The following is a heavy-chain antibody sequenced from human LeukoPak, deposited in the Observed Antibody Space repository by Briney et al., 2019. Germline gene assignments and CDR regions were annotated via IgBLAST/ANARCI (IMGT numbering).Heavy chain of an antibody. CDR2: INWNGGST. CDR3: ARDRFLEWLLPFDY. CDR1: GFTFDDYG. V-gene: IGHV3-20*04. J-gene: IGHJ4*02. Sequence: GGSLRLSCAASGFTFDDYGMSWVRQAPGKGLELVSGINWNGGSTGYADSVKGRFTISRDNAKNSLYLQMNSLRAEDTALYYCARDRFLEWLLPFDYWGQGTLVTVSS. D-gene: IGHD3-3*01.